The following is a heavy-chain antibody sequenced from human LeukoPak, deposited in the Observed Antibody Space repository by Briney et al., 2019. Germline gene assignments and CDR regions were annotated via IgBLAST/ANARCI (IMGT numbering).Heavy chain of an antibody. J-gene: IGHJ4*02. CDR3: VRGGCSSTSCYDG. CDR1: GFTFSSYA. V-gene: IGHV3-23*01. Sequence: GGSLRLSCAASGFTFSSYAMSWVRQAPGKGLEWVSAISGSGGSTYYADSVKGRFTVSRDNSKNTLYLQMNSLRAEDTAVYYCVRGGCSSTSCYDGWGQGTLVTVSS. CDR2: ISGSGGST. D-gene: IGHD2-2*01.